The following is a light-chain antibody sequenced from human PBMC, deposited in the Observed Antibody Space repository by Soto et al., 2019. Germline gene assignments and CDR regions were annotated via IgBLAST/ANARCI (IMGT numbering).Light chain of an antibody. CDR3: AAWDDSLNGPGV. Sequence: QSMLTQPPSASGTPGQRVTISCSGSSSNIGTNYVYWYQQLPGTAPKLLIYSNNQRPSGVPDRFSGSKSGTSASLAISGLRSEDEADYFCAAWDDSLNGPGVFGGGTKLTVL. V-gene: IGLV1-47*01. J-gene: IGLJ3*02. CDR2: SNN. CDR1: SSNIGTNY.